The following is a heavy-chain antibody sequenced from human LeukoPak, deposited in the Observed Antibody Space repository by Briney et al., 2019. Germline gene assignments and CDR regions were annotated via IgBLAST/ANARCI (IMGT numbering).Heavy chain of an antibody. CDR1: GGSFSGYY. D-gene: IGHD6-19*01. J-gene: IGHJ4*02. CDR2: INHSGST. CDR3: ARGGRRWLAKGYDY. V-gene: IGHV4-34*01. Sequence: SETLSLTCAVYGGSFSGYYWSWIRQPPGKGLEWIGEINHSGSTNYNPSLKSRVTISVDMSKNQFSLKLSSVTAADTAVYYCARGGRRWLAKGYDYWGQGTLVTVSS.